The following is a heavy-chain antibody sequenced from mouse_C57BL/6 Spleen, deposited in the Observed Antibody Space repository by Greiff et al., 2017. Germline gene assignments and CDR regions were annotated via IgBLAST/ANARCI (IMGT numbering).Heavy chain of an antibody. Sequence: QVQLQQSGPELVKPGASVKISCKASGYAFSSSWMNWVKQRPGKGLEWIGRIYPGDGDTNYNGKFKGKATLTADNSSSTAYMQLSSLTSEDSAVYFCARDGYHPYAMDYWGQGTSVTVSS. D-gene: IGHD2-2*01. J-gene: IGHJ4*01. CDR3: ARDGYHPYAMDY. V-gene: IGHV1-82*01. CDR2: IYPGDGDT. CDR1: GYAFSSSW.